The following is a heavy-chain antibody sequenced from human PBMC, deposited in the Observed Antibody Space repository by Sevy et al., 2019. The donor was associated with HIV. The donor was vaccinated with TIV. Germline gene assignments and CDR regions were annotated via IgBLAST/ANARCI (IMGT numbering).Heavy chain of an antibody. CDR1: GFTFNTHA. Sequence: GGSLRLSCAASGFTFNTHAMHWVGQAPGKGLELVALISYDGIIKYYADSVKGRLTISRDNSKNTLSLQMNSLRVEDTAVYYCAREGGYTSAWSPGNHWGQGTLVTVSS. CDR3: AREGGYTSAWSPGNH. D-gene: IGHD6-19*01. V-gene: IGHV3-30*04. CDR2: ISYDGIIK. J-gene: IGHJ4*02.